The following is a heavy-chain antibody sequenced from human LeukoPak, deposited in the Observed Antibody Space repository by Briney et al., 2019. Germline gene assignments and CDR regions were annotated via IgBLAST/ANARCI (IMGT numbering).Heavy chain of an antibody. J-gene: IGHJ4*02. V-gene: IGHV3-21*01. D-gene: IGHD1-14*01. CDR2: IGPTGSDR. Sequence: GGSLRLSCTASGLTFSTSGFNWVRQAPGKGLEWVASIGPTGSDRYHADSIKGRFTISRDNANNFLYLQMNSLRPEDTAVYYCATETNGRHYDYWGQGTLLTVSS. CDR1: GLTFSTSG. CDR3: ATETNGRHYDY.